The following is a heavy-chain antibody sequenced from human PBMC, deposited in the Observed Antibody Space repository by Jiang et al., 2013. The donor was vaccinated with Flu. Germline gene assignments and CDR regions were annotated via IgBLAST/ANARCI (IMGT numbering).Heavy chain of an antibody. CDR2: IIPIFGTA. CDR1: GGTFSSYA. V-gene: IGHV1-69*01. Sequence: QLVESGAEVKKPGSSVKVSCKASGGTFSSYAISWVRQAPGQGLEWMGGIIPIFGTANYAQKFQGRVTITADESTSTAYMELSSLRSEDTAVYYCARDSLQNDYGDYLTGGMDVWGQGTTVTVSS. J-gene: IGHJ6*02. D-gene: IGHD4-17*01. CDR3: ARDSLQNDYGDYLTGGMDV.